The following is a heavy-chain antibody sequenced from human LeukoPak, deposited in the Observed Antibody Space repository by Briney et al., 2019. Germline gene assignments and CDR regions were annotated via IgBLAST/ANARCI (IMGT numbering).Heavy chain of an antibody. D-gene: IGHD6-19*01. CDR1: GFTFSSYA. V-gene: IGHV3-23*01. Sequence: GGSLRLSCAASGFTFSSYAMSWVRQAPGKGLEWVSAISGSGGSTYYADSVKGRFAISRDNSKNTLYLQMNSLRAEDTAVYYCAKDLLSVYSSGWYYWGQGTLVTVSS. CDR2: ISGSGGST. CDR3: AKDLLSVYSSGWYY. J-gene: IGHJ4*02.